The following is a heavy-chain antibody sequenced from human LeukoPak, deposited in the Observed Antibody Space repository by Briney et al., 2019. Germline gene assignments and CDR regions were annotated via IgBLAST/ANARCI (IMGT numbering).Heavy chain of an antibody. CDR1: GGSISSYY. CDR2: ISSSGST. J-gene: IGHJ1*01. V-gene: IGHV4-4*07. Sequence: SETVSLTCTVSGGSISSYYWSWLRQPAGKGLEWIGRISSSGSTNYNPSLKSRISMSGDTSKKQFSLKLTSVTAADTAMYYCARDMGSGWYSDWGWGTLVTVSS. CDR3: ARDMGSGWYSD. D-gene: IGHD6-19*01.